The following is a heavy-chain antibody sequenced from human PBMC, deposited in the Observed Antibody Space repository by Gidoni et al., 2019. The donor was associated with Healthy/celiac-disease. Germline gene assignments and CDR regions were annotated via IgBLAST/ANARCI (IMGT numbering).Heavy chain of an antibody. D-gene: IGHD1-20*01. CDR2: ISYDGSNK. Sequence: QVQLVESGGGVVQPGRSLSLSCAASGFTFSSYGMHWVRQAPGKGLEWVAVISYDGSNKYYADSVKGRFTISRDNSKNTLYLQMNSLRAEDTAVYYCARDLAGIFDYWGQGTLVTVSS. J-gene: IGHJ4*02. CDR3: ARDLAGIFDY. V-gene: IGHV3-30*03. CDR1: GFTFSSYG.